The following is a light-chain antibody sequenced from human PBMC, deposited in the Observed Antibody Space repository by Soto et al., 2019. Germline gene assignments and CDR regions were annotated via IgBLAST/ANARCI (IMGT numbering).Light chain of an antibody. J-gene: IGLJ1*01. CDR1: SSDVGYYDY. CDR3: SSYTGSSTYV. CDR2: EVT. Sequence: QSALTQPASVSGSLGQSITISCTGTSSDVGYYDYVSWYQQHPGKAPKLMIYEVTKRPSGVSNRFSGSKSGNTASLTISGLQAEDEADYYCSSYTGSSTYVFGTGTKLTVL. V-gene: IGLV2-14*01.